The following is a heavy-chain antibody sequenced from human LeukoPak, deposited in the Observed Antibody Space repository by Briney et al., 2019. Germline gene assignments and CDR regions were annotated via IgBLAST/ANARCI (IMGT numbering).Heavy chain of an antibody. CDR2: IRYGGSHQ. CDR3: ARDSGTWFYLQD. J-gene: IGHJ1*01. CDR1: GFSFGSYG. Sequence: PGRSLRLSCAASGFSFGSYGMHWVRQAPGKGLEWVAFIRYGGSHQFYADSVRGRFTISRENPKNTLYLQMNSLRGEDTAVYFCARDSGTWFYLQDWGQGTLVTVSS. V-gene: IGHV3-33*01. D-gene: IGHD2/OR15-2a*01.